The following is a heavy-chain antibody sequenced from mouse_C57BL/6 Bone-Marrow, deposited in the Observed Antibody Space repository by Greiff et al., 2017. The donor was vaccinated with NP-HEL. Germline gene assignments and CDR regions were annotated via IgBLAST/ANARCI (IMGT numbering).Heavy chain of an antibody. CDR1: GFNIKHTY. V-gene: IGHV14-3*01. D-gene: IGHD1-1*01. Sequence: VQLQQSVAELVRPGASVKLSCTASGFNIKHTYMHWVKQRPEQGLEWIGRIDPANGNTKYAPKFQGKATITADTSSNTAYLQLSSLTSEDTAIYYCARKDYGSSYDYFDYWGQGTTLTVSS. CDR2: IDPANGNT. J-gene: IGHJ2*01. CDR3: ARKDYGSSYDYFDY.